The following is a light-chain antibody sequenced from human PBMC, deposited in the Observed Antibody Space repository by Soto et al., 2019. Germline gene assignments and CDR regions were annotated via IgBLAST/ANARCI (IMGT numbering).Light chain of an antibody. CDR1: SSDVGGYNY. V-gene: IGLV2-14*01. CDR3: SSYTSSSTFWV. J-gene: IGLJ3*02. Sequence: QSVLTQPASVSGSPGQSITISCTGTSSDVGGYNYVSWYQQHPGKAPKLMIYDVSNRPSGVSNRFSGSKSGNTASLTISGLQAEDGADYYCSSYTSSSTFWVFGGGTKLTVL. CDR2: DVS.